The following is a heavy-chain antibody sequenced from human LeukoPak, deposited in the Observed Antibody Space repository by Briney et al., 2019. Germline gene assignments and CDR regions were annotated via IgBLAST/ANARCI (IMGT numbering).Heavy chain of an antibody. V-gene: IGHV3-23*01. CDR1: GFTFSSYT. CDR2: ISGSGDNT. J-gene: IGHJ4*02. CDR3: AKDRAYCSSSTCLDRDF. Sequence: GGSLRLSCAASGFTFSSYTIKWVRQAPGKGLEWVSEISGSGDNTYYADSVKGRFTISRDNSKNTLYLQMNSLRDEDTAVYYCAKDRAYCSSSTCLDRDFWGQGTLVTVSS. D-gene: IGHD2/OR15-2a*01.